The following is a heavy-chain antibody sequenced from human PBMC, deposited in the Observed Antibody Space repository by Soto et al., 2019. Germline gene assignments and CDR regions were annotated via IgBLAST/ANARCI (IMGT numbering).Heavy chain of an antibody. Sequence: QVQLQESGPGLVKPSETLSLIGTVSGGSITTYYWSWIRQTPGKGLEWIAYIYHSGSTSYNPSLNSRVTISVDSSKNQFSLKLSSVTAADTAVYYCAKLSGSGWFAPWGQGTLVTVSS. J-gene: IGHJ5*02. CDR2: IYHSGST. V-gene: IGHV4-59*01. CDR3: AKLSGSGWFAP. D-gene: IGHD1-26*01. CDR1: GGSITTYY.